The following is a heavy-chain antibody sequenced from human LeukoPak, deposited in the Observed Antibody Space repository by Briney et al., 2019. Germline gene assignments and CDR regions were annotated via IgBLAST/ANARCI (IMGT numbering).Heavy chain of an antibody. V-gene: IGHV1-2*02. CDR2: INPNSGGT. CDR1: GYTFTGYY. J-gene: IGHJ4*02. D-gene: IGHD6-19*01. Sequence: ASVKVSCKASGYTFTGYYMHWVRQSPGPGLEWMGWINPNSGGTNYAQKFQGRVTMTRDTSISTAYMELSRLRSDDTAVYYCARDLDIAVAGYFDYWGQGTLVTVSS. CDR3: ARDLDIAVAGYFDY.